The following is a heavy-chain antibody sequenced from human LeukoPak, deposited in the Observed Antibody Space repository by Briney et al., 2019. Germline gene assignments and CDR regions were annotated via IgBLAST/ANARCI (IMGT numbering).Heavy chain of an antibody. CDR1: GYTVTGYY. Sequence: GASVKVSCKTSGYTVTGYYIHWVRQAPGQGLEWLGWMNPNSGNTGYAQKFQGRVTITRNTSISTAYMELSSLRSEDTAVYYCARAPVWTGYYYYMDVWGKGTTVTVSS. CDR3: ARAPVWTGYYYYMDV. CDR2: MNPNSGNT. V-gene: IGHV1-8*03. D-gene: IGHD3/OR15-3a*01. J-gene: IGHJ6*03.